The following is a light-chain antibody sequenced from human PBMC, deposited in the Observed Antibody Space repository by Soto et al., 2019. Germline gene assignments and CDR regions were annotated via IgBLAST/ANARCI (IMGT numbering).Light chain of an antibody. CDR2: DAS. J-gene: IGKJ1*01. CDR3: QQDNNWWT. CDR1: QSVSSN. Sequence: EIVMTQSPATLSVSPGERATLSCRASQSVSSNLAWYQQKPGQAPRLLIYDASTRATGIPARFSGSGSGTEFTLTISSLQSEDFAVYYCQQDNNWWTFGQGTKVEIK. V-gene: IGKV3-15*01.